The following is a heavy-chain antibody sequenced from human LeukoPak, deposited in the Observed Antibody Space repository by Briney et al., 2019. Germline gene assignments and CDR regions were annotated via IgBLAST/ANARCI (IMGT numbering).Heavy chain of an antibody. CDR1: GGTFSSYA. J-gene: IGHJ4*02. CDR2: IIPIFGTA. V-gene: IGHV1-69*13. CDR3: ARDWGAGDYDSSGYLVY. D-gene: IGHD3-22*01. Sequence: EASVTVSCKASGGTFSSYAISWVRQAPGQGLEWMGGIIPIFGTANYAQKFQGRVTITADESTSTAYMELSSLRSEDTAVYYCARDWGAGDYDSSGYLVYWGQGTLVTVSS.